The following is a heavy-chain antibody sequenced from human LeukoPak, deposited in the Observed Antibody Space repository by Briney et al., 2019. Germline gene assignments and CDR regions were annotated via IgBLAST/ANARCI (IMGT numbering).Heavy chain of an antibody. CDR3: ARAGVYSSGAFDP. CDR1: GGSISSDTYY. J-gene: IGHJ5*02. CDR2: IYYSGST. V-gene: IGHV4-61*01. Sequence: PSQTLSLTCTVSGGSISSDTYYWSWIRQPPGKGLEWIGYIYYSGSTNYNPSLKSRVTISVDTSKNQFSLKLSSVTAADTAVYYCARAGVYSSGAFDPWGQGTLVTVSS. D-gene: IGHD6-19*01.